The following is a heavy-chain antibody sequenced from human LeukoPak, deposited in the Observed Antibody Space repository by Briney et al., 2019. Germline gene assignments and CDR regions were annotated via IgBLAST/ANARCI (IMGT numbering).Heavy chain of an antibody. J-gene: IGHJ4*02. CDR3: ASFNDYVWGSYDY. V-gene: IGHV1-2*02. D-gene: IGHD3-16*01. Sequence: ASVKVSCKASGYTFTGYYMHWVRQAPGQGLEWMGWINPNSGGTNYAQKFQGRVTMTRDTSISTAYMELSRLRSDDTAVYYCASFNDYVWGSYDYWGQGTLVTVSS. CDR2: INPNSGGT. CDR1: GYTFTGYY.